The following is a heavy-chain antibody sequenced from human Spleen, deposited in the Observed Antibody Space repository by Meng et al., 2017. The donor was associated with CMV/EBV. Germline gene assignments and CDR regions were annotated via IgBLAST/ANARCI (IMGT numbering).Heavy chain of an antibody. D-gene: IGHD6-13*01. CDR3: ARSGGIAASGWFDP. Sequence: PSHPPGPGSASPPTPSPPTCAISGDSVSSNSAAWNWIRQSPSRGLEWLGRTYYRSKWYNDYAVSVKSRITINPDTSKNQFSLQLNSVTPEDTAVYYCARSGGIAASGWFDPWGQGTLVTVSS. V-gene: IGHV6-1*01. J-gene: IGHJ5*02. CDR1: GDSVSSNSAA. CDR2: TYYRSKWYN.